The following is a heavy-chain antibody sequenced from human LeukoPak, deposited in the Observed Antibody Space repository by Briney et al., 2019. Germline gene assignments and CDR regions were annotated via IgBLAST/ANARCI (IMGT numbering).Heavy chain of an antibody. V-gene: IGHV3-23*01. CDR1: RFIFSSYA. CDR2: NSDSGDSI. J-gene: IGHJ4*02. CDR3: ATSTLLLRLIFDY. D-gene: IGHD4-17*01. Sequence: GGSLRLSCAASRFIFSSYAMSCLRQAPGKGLEGGAANSDSGDSIYYADPVKSRFIITSDNTKNILYAQINTLRAHDTYLHYTATSTLLLRLIFDYWGQGTLVTVSS.